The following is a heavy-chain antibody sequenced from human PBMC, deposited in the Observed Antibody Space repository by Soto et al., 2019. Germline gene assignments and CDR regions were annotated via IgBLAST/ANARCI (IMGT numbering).Heavy chain of an antibody. Sequence: EVQLVESGGGLVQPGGSLRLSCAASGFDFTNSWMHWVHQAPGKGLVWVSHVNSDGSSTTYADSVKGRFTISRDNAKNTVYLQMHSLRVEDTAVYYCTRDQRYSSAVWGQGTLVTVSS. D-gene: IGHD5-18*01. CDR1: GFDFTNSW. CDR2: VNSDGSST. J-gene: IGHJ4*02. CDR3: TRDQRYSSAV. V-gene: IGHV3-74*01.